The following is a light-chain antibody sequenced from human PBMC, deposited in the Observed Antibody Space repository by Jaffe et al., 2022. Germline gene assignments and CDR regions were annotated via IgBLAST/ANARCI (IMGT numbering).Light chain of an antibody. Sequence: EIVLTQSPGTLSLSPGDRATLSCRASQSVTNNYLAWYQQRPGQAPRLLISSESNRPAGIPDRFSASGSGTDFTLTISRLEPEDFAVYYCQQYGSLPVTFGGGTQVEI. J-gene: IGKJ4*01. CDR3: QQYGSLPVT. CDR2: SES. CDR1: QSVTNNY. V-gene: IGKV3-20*01.